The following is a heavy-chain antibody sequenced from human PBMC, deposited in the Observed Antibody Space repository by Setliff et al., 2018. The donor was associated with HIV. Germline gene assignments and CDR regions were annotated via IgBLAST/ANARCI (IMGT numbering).Heavy chain of an antibody. V-gene: IGHV1-18*01. D-gene: IGHD2-21*01. CDR3: ARGGPARVALLYWFDP. J-gene: IGHJ5*02. CDR1: GYTFTDFG. CDR2: INTYNGNT. Sequence: VASVKVSCKASGYTFTDFGITWVRQAPGQGLEWMGWINTYNGNTKYGQKFQGSVTMTTDTSTSTVYMELRNLRSDDTAVYFCARGGPARVALLYWFDPWGQGTLVTVSS.